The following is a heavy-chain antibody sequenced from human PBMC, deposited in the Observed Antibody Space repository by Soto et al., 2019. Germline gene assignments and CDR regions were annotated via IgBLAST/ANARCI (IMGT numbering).Heavy chain of an antibody. V-gene: IGHV3-53*01. D-gene: IGHD3-22*01. CDR2: IYSGGRT. CDR1: GFTVSSNY. J-gene: IGHJ1*01. Sequence: EVQLVESGGGLIQPGGSLRLSCATSGFTVSSNYMSWVHQAPGKGLEWVSVIYSGGRTYYADSVKGRFTISRDNTEHTLYLQMNSLRAEDTAVYYCARDRVESGYPEYFQHWCQGTLVNVSS. CDR3: ARDRVESGYPEYFQH.